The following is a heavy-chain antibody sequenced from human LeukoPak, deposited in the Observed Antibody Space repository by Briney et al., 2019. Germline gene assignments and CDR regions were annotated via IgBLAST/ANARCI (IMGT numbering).Heavy chain of an antibody. D-gene: IGHD3-9*01. CDR3: AKASPETYYDILTGYYSDY. Sequence: GGSLRLSCAASGFTFTNYWMSWVRQAPGKGLELVANIKQDRSEKYYVDSVKGRFTISRDNAKNSLYLQMNSLRAEDTAVYYCAKASPETYYDILTGYYSDYWGQGTLVTVSS. CDR2: IKQDRSEK. J-gene: IGHJ4*02. CDR1: GFTFTNYW. V-gene: IGHV3-7*01.